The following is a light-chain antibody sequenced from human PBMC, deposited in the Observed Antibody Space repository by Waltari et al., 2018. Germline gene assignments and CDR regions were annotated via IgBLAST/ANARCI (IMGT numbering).Light chain of an antibody. V-gene: IGLV2-18*02. CDR1: NSGVGSHDR. CDR3: ISFTTTSTWV. CDR2: EVI. Sequence: QSALTQPPSVSGSPGQSVTISCTGTNSGVGSHDRVSWFQQFPGTAPKLLIYEVINRPSGVPDRFSASKSGNTASLTISGLQGEDEGDYYCISFTTTSTWVFGGGTKVTVL. J-gene: IGLJ3*02.